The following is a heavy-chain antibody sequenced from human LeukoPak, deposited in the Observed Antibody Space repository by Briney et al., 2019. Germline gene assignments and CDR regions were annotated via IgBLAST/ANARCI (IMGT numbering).Heavy chain of an antibody. CDR2: INPNSGGT. V-gene: IGHV1-2*02. CDR3: ARVRGSLEWLLQGPNWFDP. Sequence: ASVKVSCKASGYTFTGYYMHWVRQAPGQGIEWMGWINPNSGGTNYAQKFQGRVTMTRDTPISTAYMELSRLRSDDTAVYYCARVRGSLEWLLQGPNWFDPWGQGTLVTVSS. D-gene: IGHD3-3*01. J-gene: IGHJ5*02. CDR1: GYTFTGYY.